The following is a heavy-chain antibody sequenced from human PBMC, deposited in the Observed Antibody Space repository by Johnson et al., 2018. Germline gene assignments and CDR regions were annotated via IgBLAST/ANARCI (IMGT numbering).Heavy chain of an antibody. CDR3: ASAEDGTFYWDH. J-gene: IGHJ4*02. D-gene: IGHD6-13*01. Sequence: VQLVESGAEVKKPGESLKMSCKGLGYRFTNRWIGWVRQMPGKGLEWMGIIFPRYFETFYTPSFEGQVTISVDTSISTAYLQYSSLEASDSAMYYCASAEDGTFYWDHWGQGTLVTVSS. CDR1: GYRFTNRW. CDR2: IFPRYFET. V-gene: IGHV5-51*03.